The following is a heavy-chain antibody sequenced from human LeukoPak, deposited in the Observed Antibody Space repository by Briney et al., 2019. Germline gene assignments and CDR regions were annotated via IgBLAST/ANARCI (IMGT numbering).Heavy chain of an antibody. V-gene: IGHV4-38-2*02. CDR3: ARRIAVAGYYFDY. CDR1: GDSMSTGYY. CDR2: IYHSGST. J-gene: IGHJ4*02. Sequence: SETPSLTCTVSGDSMSTGYYWGWIRQPPGKGLEWIGSIYHSGSTYYNPSLKSRVTISVDTSKNQFSLKLSSVTAADTAVYYCARRIAVAGYYFDYWGQGTLVTVSS. D-gene: IGHD6-19*01.